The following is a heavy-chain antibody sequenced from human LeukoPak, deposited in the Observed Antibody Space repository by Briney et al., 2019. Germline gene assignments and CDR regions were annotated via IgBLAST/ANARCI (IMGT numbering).Heavy chain of an antibody. CDR3: ASSRFLEWLYVLDY. D-gene: IGHD3-3*01. CDR1: GYTFTSYG. Sequence: EASVKVSCKASGYTFTSYGISWVRQAPGQGLEWMGWINSNSGGTNYAQKFQGRVTMTRETSISTAYMDLRRLTSDDTAVYYCASSRFLEWLYVLDYWGQGTLVTVSS. CDR2: INSNSGGT. J-gene: IGHJ4*02. V-gene: IGHV1-2*02.